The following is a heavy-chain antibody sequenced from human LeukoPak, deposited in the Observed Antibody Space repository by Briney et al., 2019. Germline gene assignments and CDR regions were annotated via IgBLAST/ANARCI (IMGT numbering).Heavy chain of an antibody. J-gene: IGHJ4*02. CDR2: IYHSGST. D-gene: IGHD1-26*01. Sequence: SETLSLTCAVSGYSISSGYYWGWIRQPPGKGLEWIGSIYHSGSTYSNPSLKSRVTISVDTSKNQFSLKLSSVTAADTAGYYCARASGLGGSSSGAWGAIFDYWGQGTLVTVSA. CDR3: ARASGLGGSSSGAWGAIFDY. CDR1: GYSISSGYY. V-gene: IGHV4-38-2*01.